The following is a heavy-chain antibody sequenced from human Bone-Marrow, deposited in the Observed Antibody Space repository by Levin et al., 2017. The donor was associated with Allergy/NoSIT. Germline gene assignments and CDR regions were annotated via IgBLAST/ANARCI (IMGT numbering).Heavy chain of an antibody. V-gene: IGHV3-23*01. D-gene: IGHD2-21*02. Sequence: QSGGSLRLSCAASGFSFSTYPMTWVRQAPGTGLEWLSTISGSGGNTYYADSVKGRFTISRDNSKNTLYLQMSSLRAEDTAVYYCAKGRVGGDLAIIGFALWGQGAKVTVSS. CDR3: AKGRVGGDLAIIGFAL. CDR1: GFSFSTYP. CDR2: ISGSGGNT. J-gene: IGHJ3*01.